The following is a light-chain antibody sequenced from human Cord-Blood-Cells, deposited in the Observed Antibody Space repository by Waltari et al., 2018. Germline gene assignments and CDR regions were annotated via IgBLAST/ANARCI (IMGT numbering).Light chain of an antibody. CDR3: CSYASSYTLL. Sequence: QSALTQPRSVSGSPGQSVTISCTGNSSDVGGYNYVSWYQQHPGKAPKLMIYDVTKLPSWGPYRFAGSELCNTAYRSIAGLQAEDEADYYCCSYASSYTLLFGGGTKLTVL. CDR2: DVT. J-gene: IGLJ2*01. CDR1: SSDVGGYNY. V-gene: IGLV2-11*01.